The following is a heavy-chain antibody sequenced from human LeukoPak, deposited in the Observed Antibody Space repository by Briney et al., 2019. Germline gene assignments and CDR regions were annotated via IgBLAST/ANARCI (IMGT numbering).Heavy chain of an antibody. CDR3: AKDLGIAAAEWFDP. V-gene: IGHV3-23*01. CDR1: GFTFSSYA. J-gene: IGHJ5*02. Sequence: GGSLRLSCAASGFTFSSYAMSWVRQAPRKGLEWVSAICGSGGSTYYAYPVKRRFTISRDNSKNTLYLQMNSLRAEDTAVYYCAKDLGIAAAEWFDPWGQGTLVTVSS. CDR2: ICGSGGST. D-gene: IGHD6-13*01.